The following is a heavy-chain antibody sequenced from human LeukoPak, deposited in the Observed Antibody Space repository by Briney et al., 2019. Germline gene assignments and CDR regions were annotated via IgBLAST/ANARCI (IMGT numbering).Heavy chain of an antibody. Sequence: PSETLSLTCTVSGGSISSGSYYWSWIRQPAGKGLEWIGRIYTSGSTNYNPSLKSRVTISVDTSKNQFSLKLSSVTAADTAVYYCARGLKSSSPSLVWFDPWGQGTLVTVSS. V-gene: IGHV4-61*02. CDR3: ARGLKSSSPSLVWFDP. CDR1: GGSISSGSYY. D-gene: IGHD6-13*01. J-gene: IGHJ5*02. CDR2: IYTSGST.